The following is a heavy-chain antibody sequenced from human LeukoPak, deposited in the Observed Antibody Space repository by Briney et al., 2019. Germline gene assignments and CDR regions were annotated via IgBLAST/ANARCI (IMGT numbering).Heavy chain of an antibody. V-gene: IGHV3-53*01. D-gene: IGHD3-22*01. CDR3: ARMGVDSSGYCYVADPGTCDFVY. Sequence: PGGSLRLSCAASGFNVTINYMIWVPQVPGKGVEWGSVFSSGGYTGYADSVKGRFPVSRDSSKSTMYLQMNSLRAEDTALYYCARMGVDSSGYCYVADPGTCDFVYWGQGTLVTVSS. CDR2: FSSGGYT. J-gene: IGHJ4*02. CDR1: GFNVTINY.